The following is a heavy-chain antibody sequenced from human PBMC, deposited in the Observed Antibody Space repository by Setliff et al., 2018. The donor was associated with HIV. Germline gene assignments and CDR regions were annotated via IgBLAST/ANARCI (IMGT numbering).Heavy chain of an antibody. CDR2: IAYSGTT. V-gene: IGHV4-34*01. Sequence: GSLSLSFAASGFTFSDHNMDWVRQAQGKGLEWIADIAYSGTTMYTNYNPSLESRVNVSEDTSRDQFFLKLTSVTADDTAIYYCARGPPFAYWGQGLLVTVSS. J-gene: IGHJ4*02. CDR1: GFTFSDHN. CDR3: ARGPPFAY.